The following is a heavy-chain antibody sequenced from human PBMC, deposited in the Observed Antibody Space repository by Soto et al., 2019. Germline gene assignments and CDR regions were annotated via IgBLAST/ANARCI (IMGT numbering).Heavy chain of an antibody. Sequence: ASVKVSCKASGYTFTGYYIHWVRQAPGQGLEWMGWVNPNSGGTNYAQKFQGWVTMTRDTSISTAYMELSRLRSDDTAVYYCVTSRVSIAVAGETDYYFDYWGQGTLVTVSS. J-gene: IGHJ4*02. CDR1: GYTFTGYY. V-gene: IGHV1-2*04. D-gene: IGHD6-19*01. CDR2: VNPNSGGT. CDR3: VTSRVSIAVAGETDYYFDY.